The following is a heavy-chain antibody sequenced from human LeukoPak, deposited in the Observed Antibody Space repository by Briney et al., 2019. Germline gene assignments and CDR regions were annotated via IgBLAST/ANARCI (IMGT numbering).Heavy chain of an antibody. Sequence: PSETLSLTCTVSGGSISSSSYYWGWIRQPPGKGLEWIGSIYYSGSTNYNPSLKSRVTISVDTSKNQFSLKLSSVTAADTAVYYCARGASGWPSASMDVWGKGTTVTISS. CDR2: IYYSGST. CDR3: ARGASGWPSASMDV. CDR1: GGSISSSSYY. J-gene: IGHJ6*03. D-gene: IGHD6-19*01. V-gene: IGHV4-39*07.